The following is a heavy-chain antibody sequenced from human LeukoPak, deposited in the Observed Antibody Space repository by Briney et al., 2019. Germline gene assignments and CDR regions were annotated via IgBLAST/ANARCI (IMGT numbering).Heavy chain of an antibody. D-gene: IGHD2-15*01. V-gene: IGHV3-7*03. CDR2: TKQDGSEK. J-gene: IGHJ3*02. Sequence: GGSLRLSCAASGFTFSSYWMSWVRQAPGKGLEWVANTKQDGSEKYYVGSVKGRFTISRDNAKNSLYLQMNSLRAEDTAVYYCARLYCSGGSCYSGIDAFDIWGQGTMVTVSS. CDR1: GFTFSSYW. CDR3: ARLYCSGGSCYSGIDAFDI.